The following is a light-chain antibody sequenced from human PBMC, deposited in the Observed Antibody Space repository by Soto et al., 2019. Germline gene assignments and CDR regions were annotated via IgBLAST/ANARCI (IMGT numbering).Light chain of an antibody. CDR1: QSISSY. J-gene: IGKJ2*01. CDR3: KQSYRTPPYT. V-gene: IGKV1-39*01. Sequence: DIQMTQSPSSLSASVGDRVTITCRASQSISSYLNLYQQKPGKAPKLLIYAASSLQSGVPSRFTGSGSGTYFTLTISSLQPEDFATYYCKQSYRTPPYTFGQGTKLEIK. CDR2: AAS.